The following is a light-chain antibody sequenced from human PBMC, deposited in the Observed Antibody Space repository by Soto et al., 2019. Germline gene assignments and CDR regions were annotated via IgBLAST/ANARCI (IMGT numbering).Light chain of an antibody. CDR1: QSINRH. Sequence: EIVLTQSPATLSLSPGERATLSCRASQSINRHLAWYRQKPGQAPRLLIYDASNRATGIPARFSGSGSGTDFTLTISSLEPEDLGVYYCQQRSNWPSFAFGGGTKVDIK. CDR3: QQRSNWPSFA. V-gene: IGKV3-11*01. J-gene: IGKJ4*01. CDR2: DAS.